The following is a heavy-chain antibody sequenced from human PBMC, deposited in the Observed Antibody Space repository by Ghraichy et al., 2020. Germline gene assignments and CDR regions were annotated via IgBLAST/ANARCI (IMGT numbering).Heavy chain of an antibody. CDR1: GGTFSSYA. D-gene: IGHD6-19*01. CDR2: IIPIFGTA. J-gene: IGHJ4*02. V-gene: IGHV1-69*13. Sequence: SVKVSCKASGGTFSSYAISWVRQAPGQGLEWMGGIIPIFGTANYAQKFQGRVTITADESTSTAYMELSSLRSEDTAVYYCARDGVPAVAGMALDYWGQETLVTVSS. CDR3: ARDGVPAVAGMALDY.